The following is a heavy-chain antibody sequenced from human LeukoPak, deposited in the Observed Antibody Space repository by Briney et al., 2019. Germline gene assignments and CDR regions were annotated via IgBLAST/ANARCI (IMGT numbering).Heavy chain of an antibody. J-gene: IGHJ6*04. CDR1: GFTFSHYS. D-gene: IGHD3-16*01. V-gene: IGHV3-21*01. CDR3: AKSTRAVMAMMDV. Sequence: TGGSLRLSCAGSGFTFSHYSMNWVRQAPGKGLEWVSSISSRSTYIYHADSVKGRFTISRDNAKNSLFLQMNSLRAEDTAVYFCAKSTRAVMAMMDVWGKGTTVTVSS. CDR2: ISSRSTYI.